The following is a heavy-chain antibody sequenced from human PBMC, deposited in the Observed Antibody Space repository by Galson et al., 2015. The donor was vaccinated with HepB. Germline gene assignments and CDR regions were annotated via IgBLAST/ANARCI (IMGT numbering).Heavy chain of an antibody. CDR3: ALLDSSLFDY. V-gene: IGHV3-9*01. CDR2: ISWNSGSI. D-gene: IGHD3-22*01. Sequence: SLRLSCAASGFTFDDYAMHWVRQAPGKGLEWVPGISWNSGSIGYADSVKGRFTISRDNAKNSLYLQMNSLRAEDTALYYCALLDSSLFDYWGQGTLVTVSS. J-gene: IGHJ4*02. CDR1: GFTFDDYA.